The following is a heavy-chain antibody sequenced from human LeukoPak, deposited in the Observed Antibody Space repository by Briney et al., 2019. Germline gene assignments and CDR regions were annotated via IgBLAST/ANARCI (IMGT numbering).Heavy chain of an antibody. CDR1: GFTFSSYG. V-gene: IGHV3-21*01. Sequence: GGTLRLSCAASGFTFSSYGMSWVRQAPGKGLEWVSSISSSSSNKYYADSVKGRFTISRDNSKNSLYLQMNSLRAEDTAVYYCARGPMVRGPDYWGQGTLVTVSS. CDR3: ARGPMVRGPDY. J-gene: IGHJ4*02. D-gene: IGHD3-10*01. CDR2: ISSSSSNK.